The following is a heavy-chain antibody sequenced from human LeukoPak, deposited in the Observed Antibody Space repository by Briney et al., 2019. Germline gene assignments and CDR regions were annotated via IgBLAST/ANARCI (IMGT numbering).Heavy chain of an antibody. CDR3: ARDKEEMIRAPYAFGI. D-gene: IGHD3-10*01. J-gene: IGHJ3*02. Sequence: AGGSLRLSCAASGFTFSSYWMSWVRQAPGKGLEWVANIKQDGSEKYYVDSVKGRFTISRDNAKNSLYLQMNSLRAEDTAVYYCARDKEEMIRAPYAFGIWGQGTMVTVSS. CDR1: GFTFSSYW. CDR2: IKQDGSEK. V-gene: IGHV3-7*01.